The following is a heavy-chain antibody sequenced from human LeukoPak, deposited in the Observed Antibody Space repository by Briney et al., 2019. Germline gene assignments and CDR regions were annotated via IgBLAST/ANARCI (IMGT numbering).Heavy chain of an antibody. Sequence: SETLSLTCTVSGASISSLYWSWIRQPPGRGLEWIGFISNSGSPTYNPSLNSRVTISLDTSKNQFSLKVNYVTAADTAVYYWASESRQLGNWGQGTLVTVSS. CDR1: GASISSLY. CDR3: ASESRQLGN. D-gene: IGHD1-1*01. CDR2: ISNSGSP. V-gene: IGHV4-59*01. J-gene: IGHJ4*02.